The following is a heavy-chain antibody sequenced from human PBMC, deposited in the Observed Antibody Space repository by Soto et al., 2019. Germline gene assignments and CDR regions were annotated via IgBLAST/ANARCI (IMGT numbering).Heavy chain of an antibody. CDR1: GFTFSSYA. Sequence: EVQLLESGGGLVQPGGSLRLSCAASGFTFSSYAMSWVRQAPGKGLEWVSAISGSGGSTYYADSVKGRFTISRDNSKNTLYLQMNSLRAEDTAVYYCAKDYREYSSSSDCFDYWGQGTLVTVSS. CDR3: AKDYREYSSSSDCFDY. V-gene: IGHV3-23*01. D-gene: IGHD6-6*01. CDR2: ISGSGGST. J-gene: IGHJ4*02.